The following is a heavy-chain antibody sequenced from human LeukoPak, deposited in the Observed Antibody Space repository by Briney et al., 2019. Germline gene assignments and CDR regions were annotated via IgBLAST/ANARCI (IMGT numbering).Heavy chain of an antibody. CDR1: GYTFTSYD. Sequence: GASVKVSCKASGYTFTSYDITWVRQAPGQRLEWMGWINAGNGNTKYSQKFQGRVTITRDTSASTAYMELSSLRSEDTAVYYRAGARTYYYYGMDVWGQGTTVTVSS. CDR2: INAGNGNT. V-gene: IGHV1-3*01. CDR3: AGARTYYYYGMDV. J-gene: IGHJ6*02.